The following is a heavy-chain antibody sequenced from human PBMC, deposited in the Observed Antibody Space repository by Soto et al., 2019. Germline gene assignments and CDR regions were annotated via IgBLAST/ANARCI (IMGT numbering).Heavy chain of an antibody. CDR2: ISYAGGKK. J-gene: IGHJ4*02. D-gene: IGHD6-13*01. CDR3: AREGQPAAGTTPHN. CDR1: GFNFSSYA. V-gene: IGHV3-30*04. Sequence: QEQLVESGGGVVQPGRSLRLSCAASGFNFSSYAMHWVRQAPGKGLEWVAVISYAGGKKYYADSVKGRFTISRDNSKNTWDVEMNSLSAEDTAVYYCAREGQPAAGTTPHNWGQGTLVTVSS.